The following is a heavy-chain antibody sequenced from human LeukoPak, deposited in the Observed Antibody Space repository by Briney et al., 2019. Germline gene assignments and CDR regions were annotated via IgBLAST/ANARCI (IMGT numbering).Heavy chain of an antibody. D-gene: IGHD3-10*01. CDR1: GITLSNYG. CDR3: AKRGVVIRVILVGFHREAYYFDS. CDR2: ISDRGGRT. V-gene: IGHV3-23*01. Sequence: GGSLRLSCAVSGITLSNYGMSWVRQAPGKGLEWVAGISDRGGRTNYADSVKGRFAISRENSKNTLYLQMNSLRAEDTAVYFCAKRGVVIRVILVGFHREAYYFDSWGQGALVTVSS. J-gene: IGHJ4*02.